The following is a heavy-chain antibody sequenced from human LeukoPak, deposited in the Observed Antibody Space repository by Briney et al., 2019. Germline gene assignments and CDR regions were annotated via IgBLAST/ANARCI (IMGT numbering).Heavy chain of an antibody. J-gene: IGHJ3*02. Sequence: ASVKVSCKASGYTFTSYAMHWVRQAPGQRLEWMGWINAGNGNTKYSQKFQGRVTITRDTSASTAYMELSSLRSEDTAVYYCATTKSIAEAVEEYFDIWGQGTMVTVSS. CDR2: INAGNGNT. CDR3: ATTKSIAEAVEEYFDI. V-gene: IGHV1-3*01. CDR1: GYTFTSYA. D-gene: IGHD6-19*01.